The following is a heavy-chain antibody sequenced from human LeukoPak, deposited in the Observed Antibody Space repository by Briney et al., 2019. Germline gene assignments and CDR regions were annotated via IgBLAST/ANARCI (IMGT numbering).Heavy chain of an antibody. J-gene: IGHJ4*02. V-gene: IGHV3-48*02. D-gene: IGHD3-22*01. CDR3: ARDPDLGTYYYDSSGVFDY. CDR1: GFTFSSYS. CDR2: ISSSSSTI. Sequence: PGGSLRLSCAASGFTFSSYSMNWVRQAPGKGLEWVSHISSSSSTIYYADSVKGRFTISRDNAKNSLYLQMNSLRDEDTAVYYCARDPDLGTYYYDSSGVFDYWGQGTLVTVSS.